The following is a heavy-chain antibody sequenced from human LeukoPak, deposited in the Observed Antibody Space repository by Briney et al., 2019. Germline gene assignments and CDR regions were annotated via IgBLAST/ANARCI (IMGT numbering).Heavy chain of an antibody. CDR1: RFSFSGYS. CDR3: ARPSGYYAFDS. Sequence: GWSLRLSCEASRFSFSGYSMDWVRQAPGKALEGVASITSGSRYLYYGDSVKGRFTVSRDNTKNSLHLQMNSLRVDDTAVYYCARPSGYYAFDSWGQGTLVTVSS. J-gene: IGHJ4*02. V-gene: IGHV3-21*06. D-gene: IGHD3-22*01. CDR2: ITSGSRYL.